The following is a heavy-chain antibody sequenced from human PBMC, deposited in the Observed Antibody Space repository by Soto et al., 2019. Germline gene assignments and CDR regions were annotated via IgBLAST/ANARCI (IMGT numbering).Heavy chain of an antibody. Sequence: EVQLVESGGGLVQPGGSLRLSCAASGFTFNTYSMNWVRQASGKGLEWVSYINSSSSTIYYADSVKGRFTVSRDNAKNSLYLQMNSLRAEDTAVYYCLRFLDQTPLAWFDPWGQGTLVTVSS. CDR3: LRFLDQTPLAWFDP. V-gene: IGHV3-48*01. CDR2: INSSSSTI. J-gene: IGHJ5*02. D-gene: IGHD3-3*01. CDR1: GFTFNTYS.